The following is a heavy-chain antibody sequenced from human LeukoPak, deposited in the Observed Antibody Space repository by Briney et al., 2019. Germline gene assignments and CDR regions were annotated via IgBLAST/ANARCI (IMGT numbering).Heavy chain of an antibody. V-gene: IGHV4-59*08. CDR3: ASRSVAGLDAFDI. Sequence: SETLSLTCTVSGGSFSNYYWSWIRQPPGKGLEWIGFISYSGTTNYKPSLKSRVTISLDTSKNQFSLKLSSVTAADTAVYYCASRSVAGLDAFDIWGQGTMVTVSS. D-gene: IGHD6-19*01. J-gene: IGHJ3*02. CDR1: GGSFSNYY. CDR2: ISYSGTT.